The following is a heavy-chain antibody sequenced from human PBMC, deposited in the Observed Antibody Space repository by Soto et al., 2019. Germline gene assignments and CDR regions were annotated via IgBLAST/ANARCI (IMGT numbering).Heavy chain of an antibody. Sequence: SETLSLTCTFSGGSISSYYWSLIRQPPGKGLEWIGYIYYSGSTNYNPSLKSRVTISVDTSKNQFSLKLSSVTAADTAVYYCARIPNNWFDPWGQGTLVTVSS. CDR3: ARIPNNWFDP. D-gene: IGHD2-21*01. V-gene: IGHV4-59*01. CDR1: GGSISSYY. J-gene: IGHJ5*02. CDR2: IYYSGST.